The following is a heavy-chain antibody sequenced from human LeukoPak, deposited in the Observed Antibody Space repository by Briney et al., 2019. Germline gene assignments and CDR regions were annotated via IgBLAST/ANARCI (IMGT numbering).Heavy chain of an antibody. V-gene: IGHV3-23*01. Sequence: QAGGSLRLSCAASGFTFSSYAMSWVRQAPGKGLEWVSAISGSGGSTYYADSVKGRFTISRDNSKNTLYLQMNSLRAEDTAVYYCARDIYGSGQSYRGDYWGQGTLVTVSS. CDR2: ISGSGGST. J-gene: IGHJ4*02. D-gene: IGHD3-10*01. CDR1: GFTFSSYA. CDR3: ARDIYGSGQSYRGDY.